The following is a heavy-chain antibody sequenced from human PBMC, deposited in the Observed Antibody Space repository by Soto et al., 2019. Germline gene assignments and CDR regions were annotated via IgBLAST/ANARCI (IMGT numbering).Heavy chain of an antibody. CDR3: VKVGPYYDSWSGYYDY. J-gene: IGHJ4*02. CDR1: GFTFSSYA. Sequence: PGGSLRLSCSASGFTFSSYAMHWVRQAPGKGLEYVSAISSNGGSTYYADPVKVRFTISRDNSKNTLYPQMSSLRAEDTAVYYCVKVGPYYDSWSGYYDYWGQGTLVTVSS. CDR2: ISSNGGST. V-gene: IGHV3-64D*06. D-gene: IGHD3-3*01.